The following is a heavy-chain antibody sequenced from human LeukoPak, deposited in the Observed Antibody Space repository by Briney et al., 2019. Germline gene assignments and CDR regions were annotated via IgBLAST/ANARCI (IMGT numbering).Heavy chain of an antibody. J-gene: IGHJ6*02. CDR2: IITIPGIT. V-gene: IGHV1-69*02. CDR3: AKGSVTGYYYYYYGMDV. Sequence: ASVKMSCKSSRGTFSRYTISWVRQAPGHELEWMGRIITIPGITNYAQKFEGRVKITADKSTSTAYMELSSLRSEDTAVYYCAKGSVTGYYYYYYGMDVWGQGTTVTVSS. CDR1: RGTFSRYT. D-gene: IGHD4-17*01.